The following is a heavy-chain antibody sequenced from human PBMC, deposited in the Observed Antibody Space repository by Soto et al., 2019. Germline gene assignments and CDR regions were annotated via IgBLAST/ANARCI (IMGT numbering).Heavy chain of an antibody. CDR3: ARFYSGSYYDY. Sequence: QVQLVQSGAEVKKPGSSVKVSCKASGCTFSSYAISWVRQAPGQGLEWMGGIIPIFGTANYAQKFQGRVTITADKSTSTAYMELRRLRSEETAVYYWARFYSGSYYDYWGQGPLVNVSS. J-gene: IGHJ4*02. CDR1: GCTFSSYA. CDR2: IIPIFGTA. V-gene: IGHV1-69*06. D-gene: IGHD1-26*01.